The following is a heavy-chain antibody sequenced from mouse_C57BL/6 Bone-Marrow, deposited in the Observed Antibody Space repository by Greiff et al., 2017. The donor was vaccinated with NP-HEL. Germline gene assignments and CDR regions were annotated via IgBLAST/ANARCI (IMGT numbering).Heavy chain of an antibody. D-gene: IGHD1-1*02. V-gene: IGHV5-4*01. CDR1: GFTFSSYD. CDR3: ARDRGGYLDY. J-gene: IGHJ2*01. Sequence: EVKLVESGGGLVKPGGSLKLSCAASGFTFSSYDMSWVRQTPEKRLEWVATISDGGSYTYYPDNVKGRFTISRDNAKNNLYLQMSHLKSEDTAMYYCARDRGGYLDYWGQGTTLTVSS. CDR2: ISDGGSYT.